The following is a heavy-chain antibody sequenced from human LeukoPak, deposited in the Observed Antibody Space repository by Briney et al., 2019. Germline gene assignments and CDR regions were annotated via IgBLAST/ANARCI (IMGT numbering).Heavy chain of an antibody. CDR3: ARGHDSSGYYLALYAFDI. J-gene: IGHJ3*02. CDR1: GGSISSYY. CDR2: IYYSGST. D-gene: IGHD3-22*01. Sequence: SSETLSLTCTVSGGSISSYYWSWIRQPPGRGLEWIGYIYYSGSTNYNPSLKSRVTISVDTSKNQFSLKLSSVTAADTAAYYCARGHDSSGYYLALYAFDIWGQGTMVTVSS. V-gene: IGHV4-59*01.